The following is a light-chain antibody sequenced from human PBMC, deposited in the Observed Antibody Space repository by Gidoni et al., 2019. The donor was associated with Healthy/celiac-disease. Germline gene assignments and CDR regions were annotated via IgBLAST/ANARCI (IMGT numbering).Light chain of an antibody. Sequence: QSVLTHPPSVSGAPGPRVTISCTGSSSNIGAGYDVHWSQQLPGTAPKLLIYGNSNRPSGVPDRFSGAKSGTSASLAITGLQAEDEADYYCQSYDSSLSGSKVFGGGTKLTVL. CDR1: SSNIGAGYD. V-gene: IGLV1-40*01. J-gene: IGLJ2*01. CDR3: QSYDSSLSGSKV. CDR2: GNS.